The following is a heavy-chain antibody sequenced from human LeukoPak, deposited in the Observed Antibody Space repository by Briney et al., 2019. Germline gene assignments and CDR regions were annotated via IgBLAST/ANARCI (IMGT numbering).Heavy chain of an antibody. D-gene: IGHD6-19*01. CDR1: GGSISSYY. V-gene: IGHV4-59*01. CDR2: IYYSGST. Sequence: PSETLSLTCTVSGGSISSYYWSWIRQPPGKGLEWIGYIYYSGSTNYNPSLKSPVTISVDTSQNQFSLKLRSVTAADTAVYYCARIETYSSGWYDAFFDYWGQGTLVTVSS. CDR3: ARIETYSSGWYDAFFDY. J-gene: IGHJ4*02.